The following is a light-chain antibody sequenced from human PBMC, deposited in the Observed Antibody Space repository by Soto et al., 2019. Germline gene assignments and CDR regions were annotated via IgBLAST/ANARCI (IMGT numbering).Light chain of an antibody. Sequence: QSALTQPASVSGSPVQSITISCTGTSSDVGKYNYVSWYQQHPGKVPKLMIYEVDNRPSGVSNRFSGSKSANTASLTISGLQADDEADYYCSSFTSSSTQVFGGGTKLTVL. V-gene: IGLV2-14*01. CDR2: EVD. J-gene: IGLJ3*02. CDR1: SSDVGKYNY. CDR3: SSFTSSSTQV.